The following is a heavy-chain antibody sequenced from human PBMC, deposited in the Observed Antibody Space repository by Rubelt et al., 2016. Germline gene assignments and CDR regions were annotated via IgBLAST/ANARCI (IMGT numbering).Heavy chain of an antibody. J-gene: IGHJ4*02. Sequence: QVQLQESGPGLVKPSETLSLTCTVSGGSISSYYWSWIRQPPGKGLEWIGYIYYSGSTYYNPSLKSRVTISVDTSKNQFSLKLSSVTAADTAVYYCARDRYGDYGNWGQGTLVTVSS. CDR3: ARDRYGDYGN. D-gene: IGHD4-17*01. V-gene: IGHV4-59*12. CDR1: GGSISSYY. CDR2: IYYSGST.